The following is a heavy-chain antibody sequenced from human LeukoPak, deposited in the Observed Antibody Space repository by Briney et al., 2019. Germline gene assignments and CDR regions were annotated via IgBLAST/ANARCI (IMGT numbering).Heavy chain of an antibody. V-gene: IGHV3-48*03. D-gene: IGHD3/OR15-3a*01. J-gene: IGHJ2*01. Sequence: GGSLRLSCAASGFTFSSYEMNWVRQAPEKGLEWVSYISSGVGTIFYADSVKGRFTISRDSAKNSLYLQMDSLRAEDTAVYHCARRWAGTGSPYWYFDLWGRGTLVTVSS. CDR3: ARRWAGTGSPYWYFDL. CDR2: ISSGVGTI. CDR1: GFTFSSYE.